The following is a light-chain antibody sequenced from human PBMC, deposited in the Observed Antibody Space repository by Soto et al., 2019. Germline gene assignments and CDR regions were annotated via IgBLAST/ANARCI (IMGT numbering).Light chain of an antibody. CDR1: SSDVGGYNY. CDR2: EVS. J-gene: IGLJ1*01. CDR3: SSFTSAYTFV. V-gene: IGLV2-14*01. Sequence: QSVLTQPASVSGSPGQSIAISCTGTSSDVGGYNYASWYQQHPGKAPKLLLSEVSNRPSGVSDRFSGSKSGNTASLTISGLQTQDEADYYCSSFTSAYTFVFGTGTKVTVL.